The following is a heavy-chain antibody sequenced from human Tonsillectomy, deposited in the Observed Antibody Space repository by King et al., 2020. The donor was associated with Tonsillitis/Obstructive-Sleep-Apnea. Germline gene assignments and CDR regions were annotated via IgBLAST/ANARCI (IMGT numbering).Heavy chain of an antibody. CDR3: ARXRSQQQLXPXDAXDI. V-gene: IGHV1-18*01. J-gene: IGHJ3*02. CDR1: GYTFTSYG. CDR2: ISAYNGNT. Sequence: QLVQSGAEVKKPGASVKVSCKASGYTFTSYGISWVRQAPGQGLEWMGWISAYNGNTNSAQKLQGRVTMTTDTSTSTAYMELRSLRSDDTAVYYCARXRSQQQLXPXDAXDIWXXGTMVTXXS. D-gene: IGHD6-13*01.